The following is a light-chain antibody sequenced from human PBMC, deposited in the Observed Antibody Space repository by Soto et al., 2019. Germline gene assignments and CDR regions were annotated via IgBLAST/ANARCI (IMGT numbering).Light chain of an antibody. J-gene: IGKJ5*01. CDR3: QQYGTFPIT. Sequence: EVLLTQYPGTLSLSRGERATLSCRASERIYSAYLGWYQKKPGQAPRLLIYGTSSRATGIPERLSGSGYGTDLTITISRMETEDFEVYYCQQYGTFPITFGHGTRLEIK. CDR2: GTS. CDR1: ERIYSAY. V-gene: IGKV3-20*01.